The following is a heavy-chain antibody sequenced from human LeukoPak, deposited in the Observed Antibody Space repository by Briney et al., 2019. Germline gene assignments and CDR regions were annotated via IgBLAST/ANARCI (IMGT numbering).Heavy chain of an antibody. D-gene: IGHD4-23*01. J-gene: IGHJ4*02. V-gene: IGHV4-34*01. CDR2: INHSGST. Sequence: ETSETLSLTCAVYGGSFSGYYWSWIRQPPGKGLEWIGEINHSGSTNYNPSLKSRVTISVDTSKNQFSLKLSSVTAADTAVYYCARGPGGNNYFDYWGQGTLVTVSS. CDR1: GGSFSGYY. CDR3: ARGPGGNNYFDY.